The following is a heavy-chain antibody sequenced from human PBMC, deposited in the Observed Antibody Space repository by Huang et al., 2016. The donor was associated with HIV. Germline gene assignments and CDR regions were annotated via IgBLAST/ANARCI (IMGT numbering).Heavy chain of an antibody. D-gene: IGHD6-19*01. CDR2: NSWNSDSI. J-gene: IGHJ4*02. V-gene: IGHV3-9*01. CDR3: VTGRSSSWYYDN. CDR1: GFDFDGYA. Sequence: EVRLVESGGGLVQPGRSLRLSCAGSGFDFDGYAMPWVRQAPGKGLAWVSGNSWNSDSIRYVDSVKGRFTIARDNAKNALFLQINSLRPEDTALYYCVTGRSSSWYYDNWGQGTLVTVSS.